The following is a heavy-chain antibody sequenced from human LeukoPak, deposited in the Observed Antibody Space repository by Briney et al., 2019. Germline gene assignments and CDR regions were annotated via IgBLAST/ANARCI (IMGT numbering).Heavy chain of an antibody. CDR1: GGSISSYY. CDR2: IYYSGRT. Sequence: SETLSLTCTVSGGSISSYYWSWIRQPPGKGLEWIGYIYYSGRTNYNPSLKSRVTISVDKSKNQFSLKLSSVTAADTAVYYCARVEYCSSTSCYFFDYWGQGTLVTVSS. J-gene: IGHJ4*02. CDR3: ARVEYCSSTSCYFFDY. V-gene: IGHV4-59*01. D-gene: IGHD2-2*01.